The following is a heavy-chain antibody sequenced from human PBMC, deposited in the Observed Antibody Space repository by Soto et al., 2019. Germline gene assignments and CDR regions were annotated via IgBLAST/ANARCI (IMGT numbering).Heavy chain of an antibody. CDR2: IYTGGRT. J-gene: IGHJ3*02. D-gene: IGHD4-17*01. CDR1: GFIVSNNY. Sequence: RGGSLRLSCAASGFIVSNNYMNWVRQAPGKGLEWVSAIYTGGRTSYGDSVKGRFTISRDSSKNTLYLQMNSLRVEDTAVYYCARGGYGGNSSPAADCFDIWGRGTMVTVSS. CDR3: ARGGYGGNSSPAADCFDI. V-gene: IGHV3-53*01.